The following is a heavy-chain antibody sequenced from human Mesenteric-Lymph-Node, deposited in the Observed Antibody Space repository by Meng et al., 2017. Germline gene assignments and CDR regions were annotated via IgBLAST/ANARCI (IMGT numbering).Heavy chain of an antibody. D-gene: IGHD2-21*02. CDR3: ARDYCGGDCYSRGTWFDS. Sequence: QVRLQESGPGLVKPSQTLSLTCTVSGCSISSGGYYWSWIRQHPGKGLEWIGYIYYSGSTYYNPSLKSRVTISVDTSKNQFSLKLSSVTAADTAVYYCARDYCGGDCYSRGTWFDSWGQGTLVTVSS. CDR1: GCSISSGGYY. V-gene: IGHV4-31*03. J-gene: IGHJ5*01. CDR2: IYYSGST.